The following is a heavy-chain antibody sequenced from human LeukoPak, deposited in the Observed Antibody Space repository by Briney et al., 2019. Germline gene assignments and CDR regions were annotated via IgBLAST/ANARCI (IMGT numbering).Heavy chain of an antibody. J-gene: IGHJ6*02. Sequence: GGSLRLSCAVSGFTFSRYWMTWVRQAPGKGLEWVANINEDGSEKYYVESVKGRLTVSRDNAKSSLFLQMNSLRAEDTAVYYCAREYPSSSYYYGMDVWGQGTTVTVSS. CDR3: AREYPSSSYYYGMDV. V-gene: IGHV3-7*01. D-gene: IGHD3-16*02. CDR2: INEDGSEK. CDR1: GFTFSRYW.